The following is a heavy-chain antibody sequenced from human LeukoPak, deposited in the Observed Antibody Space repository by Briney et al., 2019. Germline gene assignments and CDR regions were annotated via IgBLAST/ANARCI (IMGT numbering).Heavy chain of an antibody. CDR2: ISSSSSYI. D-gene: IGHD3-16*01. Sequence: GGPLRLSCAASGFTFSSYSMNWVRQAPGKGLEWVSSISSSSSYIYYADSVKGRFTISRDNAKNSLYLQMNSLRAEDTAVYYCARDKASVWRPFDYWGQGTLVTVSS. J-gene: IGHJ4*02. V-gene: IGHV3-21*01. CDR3: ARDKASVWRPFDY. CDR1: GFTFSSYS.